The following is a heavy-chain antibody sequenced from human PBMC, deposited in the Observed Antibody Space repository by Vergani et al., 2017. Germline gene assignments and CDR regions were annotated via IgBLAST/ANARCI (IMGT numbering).Heavy chain of an antibody. CDR2: ISYDGSNT. Sequence: QVQLVESGGGVVQPGRSLRLSCAASGFTFSSYAMHWVRQAPGKGLEWVAVISYDGSNTYYADSVKGRFTISRDNSKNTLYLQMNSLRAEDTAVYYCAILNGYSSSWYDYFDYWGQGTLVTVSS. V-gene: IGHV3-30-3*01. CDR3: AILNGYSSSWYDYFDY. D-gene: IGHD6-13*01. J-gene: IGHJ4*02. CDR1: GFTFSSYA.